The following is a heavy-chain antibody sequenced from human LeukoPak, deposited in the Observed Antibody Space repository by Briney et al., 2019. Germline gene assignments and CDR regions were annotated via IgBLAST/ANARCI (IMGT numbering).Heavy chain of an antibody. CDR1: GFTVSSNY. CDR2: IYSGGST. Sequence: GGSLRLSCAASGFTVSSNYMSWVRQAPGKGLEWVSVIYSGGSTYYADSVKGRFTISRDNSKNTLYLQMNSLRAEDTAVYYCARDFGPPAGTPDYWGQGTLLIVSS. J-gene: IGHJ4*02. CDR3: ARDFGPPAGTPDY. D-gene: IGHD6-13*01. V-gene: IGHV3-66*01.